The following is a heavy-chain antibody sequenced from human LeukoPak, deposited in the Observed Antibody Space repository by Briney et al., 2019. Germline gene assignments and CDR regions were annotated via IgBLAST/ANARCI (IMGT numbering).Heavy chain of an antibody. V-gene: IGHV3-21*04. CDR3: ARGRHYYDSSGLDY. J-gene: IGHJ4*02. CDR1: GFTFSSYS. D-gene: IGHD3-22*01. Sequence: GGSLGLSCAASGFTFSSYSMNWVRQAPGKGLEWVSSISSSSSYIYYADSVKGRFTISRDNANNSLCLQMNSLTAEDTAFYYCARGRHYYDSSGLDYWGQGTLVTVSS. CDR2: ISSSSSYI.